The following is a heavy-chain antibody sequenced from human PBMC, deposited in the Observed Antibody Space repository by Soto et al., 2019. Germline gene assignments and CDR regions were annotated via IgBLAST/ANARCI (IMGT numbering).Heavy chain of an antibody. CDR2: IIPTLDIT. D-gene: IGHD3-10*01. CDR3: ARGGFCITSGCFQYFQS. Sequence: QVQLVQSGAEVKKPESSVKVSCKSSGGTFSSYTIDWVRRAPGHGLEWMGRIIPTLDITDYAQTFQGRVTITADESTSTVHMERRSLRSEDTAVDFCARGGFCITSGCFQYFQSWGQGTLVTVAS. V-gene: IGHV1-69*02. J-gene: IGHJ1*01. CDR1: GGTFSSYT.